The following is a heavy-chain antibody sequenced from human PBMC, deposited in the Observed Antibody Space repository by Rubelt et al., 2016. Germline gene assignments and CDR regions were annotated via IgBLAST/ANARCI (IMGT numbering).Heavy chain of an antibody. J-gene: IGHJ5*02. D-gene: IGHD5-12*01. Sequence: QLQLQESGPGLVKPSETLSLTCTVSGGSISSSSYYWGWIRQPPGKGLEWIGSIYYSGSTNYNPSLKSRVTISVDTSKNQFSLKLSSVTAADTAVYYCARESKASMVATWWFDPWGQGTLVTVS. CDR2: IYYSGST. CDR3: ARESKASMVATWWFDP. CDR1: GGSISSSSYY. V-gene: IGHV4-39*07.